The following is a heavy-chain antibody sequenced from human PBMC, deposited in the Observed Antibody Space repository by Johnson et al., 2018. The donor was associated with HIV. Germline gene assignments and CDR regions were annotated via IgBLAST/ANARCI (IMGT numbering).Heavy chain of an antibody. CDR3: ARDPGNGGRPFDAFDI. D-gene: IGHD4-23*01. Sequence: QVQLVESGGGVVQPGRSLRLSCAASGFTFSSYAMHWVRQAPGKGLEWVAVISYDGSNKYYADSVKGRLTISRDNSKNTLYLQMSSLRAEDTALYYCARDPGNGGRPFDAFDIWGQGTMVTVSS. CDR1: GFTFSSYA. CDR2: ISYDGSNK. J-gene: IGHJ3*02. V-gene: IGHV3-30-3*01.